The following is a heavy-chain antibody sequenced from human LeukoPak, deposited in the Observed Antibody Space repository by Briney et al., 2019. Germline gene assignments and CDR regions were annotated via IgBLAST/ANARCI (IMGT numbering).Heavy chain of an antibody. V-gene: IGHV3-20*04. CDR1: GFTFEDYG. Sequence: PGGSLRLSCAASGFTFEDYGMSWVRPAPGKGLEWVSGINGNGGRQGYADSGKVRFTRYRDKAKLSLYLQMNSLGDEDTALYYCARVGDSTVTYFFDYWGQGTLVTVSS. CDR3: ARVGDSTVTYFFDY. CDR2: INGNGGRQ. J-gene: IGHJ4*02. D-gene: IGHD2-21*02.